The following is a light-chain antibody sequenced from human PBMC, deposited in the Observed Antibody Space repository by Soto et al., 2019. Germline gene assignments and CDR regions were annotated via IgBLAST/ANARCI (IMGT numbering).Light chain of an antibody. Sequence: EIVMTQSPATLSVSPGERATLSCRASQSVSSNLAWYQQKPGQAPRLLIYGAYIIATVIPARFSGSGSGTEFTLTISSLQSEDFAVYYCQQYNNWPPFTFGQGTRLEIK. CDR2: GAY. J-gene: IGKJ5*01. V-gene: IGKV3D-15*01. CDR3: QQYNNWPPFT. CDR1: QSVSSN.